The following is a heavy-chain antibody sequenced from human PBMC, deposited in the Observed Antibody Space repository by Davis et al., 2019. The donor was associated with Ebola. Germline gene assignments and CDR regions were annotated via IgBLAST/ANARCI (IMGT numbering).Heavy chain of an antibody. CDR3: ARGDYDYVWGSYRPQTFDY. CDR1: GFTFSSYW. V-gene: IGHV3-7*01. Sequence: GESLKISCAASGFTFSSYWMSWVRQAPGKGLEWVANIKQDGSEKYYVDSVKGRFTISRDNAKNTLYLQMNSLRAEDTAVYYCARGDYDYVWGSYRPQTFDYWGQGTLVTVSS. J-gene: IGHJ4*02. CDR2: IKQDGSEK. D-gene: IGHD3-16*02.